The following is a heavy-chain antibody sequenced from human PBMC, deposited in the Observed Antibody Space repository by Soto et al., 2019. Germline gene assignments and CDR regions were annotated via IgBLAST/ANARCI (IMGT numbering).Heavy chain of an antibody. D-gene: IGHD5-18*01. CDR2: ISYDGSNK. Sequence: QVQLVESGGGVVQPGRSLRLSCAASGFTFSSYAMHWVRQAPGKGLEWVAVISYDGSNKYYADSVKGRFTISRDTSKNTLELQMNSLRAEDTAVYYCARDPLWGTAMVLWYFDLLGRGTLVTVSS. CDR1: GFTFSSYA. J-gene: IGHJ2*01. V-gene: IGHV3-30-3*01. CDR3: ARDPLWGTAMVLWYFDL.